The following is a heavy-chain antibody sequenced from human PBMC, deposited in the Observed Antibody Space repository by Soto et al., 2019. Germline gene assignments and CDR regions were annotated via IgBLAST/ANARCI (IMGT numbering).Heavy chain of an antibody. V-gene: IGHV5-51*01. Sequence: GESLKISCKGSGYSFTSYWIGWVRQLPGKGLEWMGIIFPGDSDTRYSPSFQGQVTISADRSISTAYLQWSSLKASDTAIYYCARQMARGVIGYYYYGMDVWGQGTTVTVSS. J-gene: IGHJ6*02. D-gene: IGHD3-10*01. CDR3: ARQMARGVIGYYYYGMDV. CDR1: GYSFTSYW. CDR2: IFPGDSDT.